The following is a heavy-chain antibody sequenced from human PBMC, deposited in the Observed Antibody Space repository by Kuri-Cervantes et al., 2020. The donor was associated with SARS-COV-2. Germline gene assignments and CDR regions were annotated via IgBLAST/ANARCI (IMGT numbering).Heavy chain of an antibody. CDR3: TSQGPGDSSGYSFPGFDY. D-gene: IGHD3-22*01. CDR2: IRSKAYGGTT. CDR1: GFTFGDYA. J-gene: IGHJ4*02. V-gene: IGHV3-49*03. Sequence: GESLKISCTASGFTFGDYAMSWFRQAPGKGLEWVGFIRSKAYGGTTEYAASVKGRFTISRDDSKSIDYLQMNSLKTEDTAVYYCTSQGPGDSSGYSFPGFDYWGQGTLVTVSS.